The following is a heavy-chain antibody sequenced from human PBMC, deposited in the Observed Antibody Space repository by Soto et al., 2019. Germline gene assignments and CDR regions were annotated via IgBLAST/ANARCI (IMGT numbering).Heavy chain of an antibody. CDR2: ISAYNGNT. D-gene: IGHD3-3*01. Sequence: QVQLVQSGAEVKKPGASVKVSCKASGYTFTSYGISWVRQAPGQGLELMGWISAYNGNTNYAQKLQGRDTMTTDTSTSTAYMELMSIRSADTAVYYCARRGTYYDFWRGPDFNGMDVWGQGTTVTVSS. J-gene: IGHJ6*02. CDR1: GYTFTSYG. V-gene: IGHV1-18*01. CDR3: ARRGTYYDFWRGPDFNGMDV.